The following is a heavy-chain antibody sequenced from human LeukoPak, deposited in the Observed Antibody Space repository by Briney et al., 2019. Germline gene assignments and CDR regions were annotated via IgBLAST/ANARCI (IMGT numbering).Heavy chain of an antibody. D-gene: IGHD5-18*01. CDR3: ARDPRRYSYGPYYFDY. CDR1: GFTFSSYG. V-gene: IGHV3-33*01. Sequence: GGSLRLYCAASGFTFSSYGMHWVRQAPGKGLEWVAVIWYDGSNKYYADSVKGRFTISRDNSKNTLYLQMNSLRAEDTAVYYCARDPRRYSYGPYYFDYWGQGTLVTVSS. CDR2: IWYDGSNK. J-gene: IGHJ4*02.